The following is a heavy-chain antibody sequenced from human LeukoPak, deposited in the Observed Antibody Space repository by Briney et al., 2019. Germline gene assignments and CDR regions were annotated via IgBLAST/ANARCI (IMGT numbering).Heavy chain of an antibody. J-gene: IGHJ4*02. CDR1: GYTFTGYY. Sequence: GASVKVSCKASGYTFTGYYMHWVRQAPGQRLEWMGWINAGNGNTKYSQKFQGRVTITRDTSASTAYMELSSLRSEDTAVYYCARDLGGDYGWNALDYWGQGTLVTVSS. CDR3: ARDLGGDYGWNALDY. D-gene: IGHD4-17*01. V-gene: IGHV1-3*01. CDR2: INAGNGNT.